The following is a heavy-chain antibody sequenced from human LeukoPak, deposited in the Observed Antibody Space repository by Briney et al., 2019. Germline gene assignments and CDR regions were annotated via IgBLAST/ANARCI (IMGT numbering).Heavy chain of an antibody. CDR1: GGSFSGYY. D-gene: IGHD3-22*01. CDR3: ARALRGDSSGYYLLDY. J-gene: IGHJ4*02. V-gene: IGHV4-34*01. Sequence: PSETLSLTCAVYGGSFSGYYWSWIRQPPGKGLEWIGEINHSGSTNYNPSLKSRVTISVDTSKNQFSLKLSSVTAADTAVYYCARALRGDSSGYYLLDYWGQGTLVTVSS. CDR2: INHSGST.